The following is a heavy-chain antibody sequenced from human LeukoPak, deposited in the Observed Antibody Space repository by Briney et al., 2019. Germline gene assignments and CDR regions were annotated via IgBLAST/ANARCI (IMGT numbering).Heavy chain of an antibody. CDR3: ARLLDIRDWFDP. Sequence: GASVKVSCKASGGTFSSYAISWVRQAPGQGLEWMGRIIPILGIANYAQKFQGRVTITADKSTSTAYMELSSLRSEDTAVYYCARLLDIRDWFDPWGQGTLVTVSS. CDR1: GGTFSSYA. J-gene: IGHJ5*02. CDR2: IIPILGIA. V-gene: IGHV1-69*04. D-gene: IGHD3-9*01.